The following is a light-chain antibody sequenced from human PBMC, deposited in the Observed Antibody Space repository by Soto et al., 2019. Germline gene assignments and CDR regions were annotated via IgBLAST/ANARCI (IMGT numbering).Light chain of an antibody. Sequence: DIQMTQSPSTLSASVGDRVAITCRASQSISTWLAWYQQKSGKAPKLLIYKASTLESGVPSRFSGSGSGTEFTLTISSLEPDDFATYYCQQYNSLSRTFGQGTKLEIK. CDR3: QQYNSLSRT. CDR1: QSISTW. J-gene: IGKJ2*01. V-gene: IGKV1-5*03. CDR2: KAS.